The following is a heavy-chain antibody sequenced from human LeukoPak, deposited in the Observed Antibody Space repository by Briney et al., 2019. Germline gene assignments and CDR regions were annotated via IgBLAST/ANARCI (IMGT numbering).Heavy chain of an antibody. J-gene: IGHJ4*02. CDR2: IYSGDST. Sequence: GGSLRLSCAVFGFTVRSNYMSWVRQAPGKGLEWVSDIYSGDSTDYADSVKGRFIISRDKSKDPLYLQMNSLRAEDTAVYYCARLDSGYYYFHQWGQGALVTVSS. V-gene: IGHV3-66*04. CDR3: ARLDSGYYYFHQ. D-gene: IGHD5-12*01. CDR1: GFTVRSNY.